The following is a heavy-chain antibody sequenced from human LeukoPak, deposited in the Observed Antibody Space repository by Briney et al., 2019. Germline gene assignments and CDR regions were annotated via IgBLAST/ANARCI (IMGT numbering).Heavy chain of an antibody. CDR1: GFTFSSYS. V-gene: IGHV3-48*01. CDR2: ISSSSSTI. CDR3: AKSSPGITMIVVVPKKEGYYFDY. J-gene: IGHJ4*02. Sequence: PGGSLRLSCAASGFTFSSYSMNWVRQAPGKGLEWVSYISSSSSTIYYADSVKGRFSISRDNAKSSLYLQMNSLRAEDTAVYYCAKSSPGITMIVVVPKKEGYYFDYWGQGTLVTVSS. D-gene: IGHD3-22*01.